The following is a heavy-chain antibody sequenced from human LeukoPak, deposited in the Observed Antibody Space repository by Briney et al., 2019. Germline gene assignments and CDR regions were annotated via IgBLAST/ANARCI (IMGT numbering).Heavy chain of an antibody. CDR2: VHHSGTS. CDR1: GDSIRRYF. Sequence: SETLSLTCAVSGDSIRRYFWSWIRLSPGKGLEWIGYVHHSGTSRYKPSLESRVTISLDTSENQFSLTLKSVTAADTALYYCAGAEIDRLRSPGTLYYIDAWGPGTLVTVSS. V-gene: IGHV4-59*01. CDR3: AGAEIDRLRSPGTLYYIDA. D-gene: IGHD5-12*01. J-gene: IGHJ5*02.